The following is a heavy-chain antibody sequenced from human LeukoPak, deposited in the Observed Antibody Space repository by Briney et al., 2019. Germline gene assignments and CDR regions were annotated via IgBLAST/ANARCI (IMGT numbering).Heavy chain of an antibody. CDR2: IIPIFGTA. V-gene: IGHV1-69*13. CDR3: ARVPLPLPNWFDP. Sequence: SVKVSCKASGGTFSSYAISWVRQAPGQGLEWMGGIIPIFGTANYAQKFQGRVTITADESTSTAYMELCSLRSEDTAVYYCARVPLPLPNWFDPWGQGTLVTVSS. CDR1: GGTFSSYA. J-gene: IGHJ5*02.